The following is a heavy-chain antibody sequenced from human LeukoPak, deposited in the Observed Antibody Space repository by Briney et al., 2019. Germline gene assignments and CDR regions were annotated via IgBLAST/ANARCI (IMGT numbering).Heavy chain of an antibody. CDR2: IRGGGEGTT. V-gene: IGHV3-15*01. CDR1: GFTFSTYW. CDR3: AADVPSPLAQIDY. Sequence: HPGGSLRLSCAASGFTFSTYWMTWVRQAPGKGLEWVARIRGGGEGTTDYAAPVQGRFTISRDHSMNTLSLQMDSLKTGDTAVYYCAADVPSPLAQIDYWGQGTPVTVSS. J-gene: IGHJ4*02.